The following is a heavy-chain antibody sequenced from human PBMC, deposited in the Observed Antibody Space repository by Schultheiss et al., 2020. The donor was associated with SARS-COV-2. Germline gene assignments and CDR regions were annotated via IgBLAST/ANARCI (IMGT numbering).Heavy chain of an antibody. V-gene: IGHV4-39*01. CDR1: GGSISSGGYY. CDR3: ARGHPYYASGSLTNWFDP. CDR2: IYYSGST. D-gene: IGHD3-10*01. Sequence: SETLSLTCTVSGGSISSGGYYWSWIRQPPGKGLEWIGYIYYSGSTYYNPSLKSRVTISVDTSKNQFSLKLSSVTAADTAVYYCARGHPYYASGSLTNWFDPWGQGTLVTVSS. J-gene: IGHJ5*02.